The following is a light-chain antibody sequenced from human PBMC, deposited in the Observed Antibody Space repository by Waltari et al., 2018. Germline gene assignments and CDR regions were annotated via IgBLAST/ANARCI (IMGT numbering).Light chain of an antibody. CDR1: QSLLYSSNNKKF. CDR3: HQYYTTPFS. V-gene: IGKV4-1*01. Sequence: DIVMTQSPDSLAVSLGQRSTISCKPSQSLLYSSNNKKFLAWYQQKPRQPPRLLIYWASTRASGVPDRVSASESGTYFSLTISSLQAEDVAVYYCHQYYTTPFSFGPGTRVDIK. CDR2: WAS. J-gene: IGKJ3*01.